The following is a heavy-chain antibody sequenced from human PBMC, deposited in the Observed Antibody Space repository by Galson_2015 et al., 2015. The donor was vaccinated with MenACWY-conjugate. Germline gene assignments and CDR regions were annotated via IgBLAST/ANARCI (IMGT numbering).Heavy chain of an antibody. D-gene: IGHD5-18*01. V-gene: IGHV5-51*01. CDR3: ARQLGYSYGYFYFDY. CDR2: SDT. J-gene: IGHJ4*02. Sequence: SDTRYSPSFQGQVTISADKSISIAYLQWSRLKASDTAMYYCARQLGYSYGYFYFDYWGQGTLVTVSS.